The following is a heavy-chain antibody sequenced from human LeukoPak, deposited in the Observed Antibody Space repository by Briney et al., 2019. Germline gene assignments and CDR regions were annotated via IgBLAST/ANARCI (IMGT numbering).Heavy chain of an antibody. J-gene: IGHJ4*02. CDR3: ARPAPRSSWYTPYFDY. CDR1: GYSISSGYY. V-gene: IGHV4-38-2*02. D-gene: IGHD6-13*01. CDR2: IYHSGIT. Sequence: PSETLSLTCTVSGYSISSGYYWGWIRQPPGKGLEWIGSIYHSGITYYNPSLKSRVTISVDTSKNQFSLKLSSVTAADTAVYYCARPAPRSSWYTPYFDYWGQGTLVTVSS.